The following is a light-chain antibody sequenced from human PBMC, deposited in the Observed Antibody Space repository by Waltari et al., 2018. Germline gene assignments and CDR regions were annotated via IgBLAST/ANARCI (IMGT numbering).Light chain of an antibody. CDR2: VNSDGSH. CDR1: SGHSSNI. J-gene: IGLJ3*02. CDR3: QTGGHGTWV. V-gene: IGLV4-69*01. Sequence: QLVVTQSPSASAPLGASVKLTCTLSSGHSSNIVAWLPQRPEKGPRYLMKVNSDGSHIKGDDIPDSFSGSSSGAERYLTSSSPQPDDEADYYCQTGGHGTWVFGGGTTLTVL.